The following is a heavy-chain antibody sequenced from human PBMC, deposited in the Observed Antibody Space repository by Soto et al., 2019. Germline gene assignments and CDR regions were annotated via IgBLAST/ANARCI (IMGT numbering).Heavy chain of an antibody. D-gene: IGHD3-16*02. CDR1: GFTFSSYA. CDR2: ISGSGGST. J-gene: IGHJ4*02. CDR3: AKASPSRSSTFGGATVPSDY. Sequence: PGGSLRLSCAASGFTFSSYAMSWVRQAPGKGLEWVSAISGSGGSTYYADSVKGRFTISRDNSKNTLYLQMNSLRAEDTAVYYCAKASPSRSSTFGGATVPSDYWGQGPLVTLAS. V-gene: IGHV3-23*01.